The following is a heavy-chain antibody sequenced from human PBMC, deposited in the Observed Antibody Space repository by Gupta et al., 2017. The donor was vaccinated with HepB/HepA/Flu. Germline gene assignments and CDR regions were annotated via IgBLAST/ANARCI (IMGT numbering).Heavy chain of an antibody. V-gene: IGHV3-30-3*01. J-gene: IGHJ3*02. CDR3: ATERWSGSYYTDTFDM. CDR1: GFTFSTYA. Sequence: QVHLVESGGDVVQPGRSLRLSCAASGFTFSTYAFHWVRQAPGKGLEWVSSISYDGYNEYYAVPVKDRFTISRDNSKNTVYLQMNSLRPEDTAVYYCATERWSGSYYTDTFDMWGQGTMVTVS. CDR2: ISYDGYNE. D-gene: IGHD3-10*01.